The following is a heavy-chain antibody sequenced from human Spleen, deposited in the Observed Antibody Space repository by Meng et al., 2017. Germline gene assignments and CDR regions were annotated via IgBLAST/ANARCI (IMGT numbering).Heavy chain of an antibody. D-gene: IGHD3-10*01. Sequence: QAQLLQSEAEVKKPGSSVGISCKASGYTSSSYGIIWFRQAPGQGLEWMGWFVSNADTYPAQKFQGRVTMTRDTHTSTDFMELRSIRFDDTAVYYCARGTPGRSYSDYWGQGTLVTVSS. CDR3: ARGTPGRSYSDY. CDR2: FVSNADT. J-gene: IGHJ4*02. V-gene: IGHV1-18*01. CDR1: GYTSSSYG.